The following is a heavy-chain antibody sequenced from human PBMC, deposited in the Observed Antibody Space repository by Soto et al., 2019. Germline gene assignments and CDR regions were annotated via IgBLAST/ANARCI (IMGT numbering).Heavy chain of an antibody. V-gene: IGHV1-69*01. CDR3: ATGESSDTGEH. CDR1: GDTLSHYG. Sequence: QVQLVQSGAEVRKPGSSVKVSCKASGDTLSHYGISWVRQAPGQGLEWMGGPTPIIGTTDYAQKFQGRLTITADESTTTTYMDLSSLRFDDTAVYYCATGESSDTGEHWGQGTRVTVSS. D-gene: IGHD5-18*01. J-gene: IGHJ4*02. CDR2: PTPIIGTT.